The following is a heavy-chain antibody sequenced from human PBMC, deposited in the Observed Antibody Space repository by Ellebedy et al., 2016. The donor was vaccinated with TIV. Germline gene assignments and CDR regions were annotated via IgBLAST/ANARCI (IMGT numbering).Heavy chain of an antibody. D-gene: IGHD1-26*01. Sequence: GESLKISCAASGFTFSSYSMNWVRQAPGKGLEWVSSISSSSSYIYYADSVKGRFTISRDNAKNSLYLQMNSLRAEDTAVYYCASPLVGSGNFDYWGQGTLVTVSS. V-gene: IGHV3-21*01. CDR3: ASPLVGSGNFDY. CDR2: ISSSSSYI. J-gene: IGHJ4*02. CDR1: GFTFSSYS.